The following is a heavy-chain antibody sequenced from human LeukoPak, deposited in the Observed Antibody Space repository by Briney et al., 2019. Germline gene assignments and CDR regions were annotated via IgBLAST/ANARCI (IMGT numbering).Heavy chain of an antibody. CDR2: ISSSSSYI. D-gene: IGHD1-26*01. CDR1: GFTFSSYS. Sequence: RGSLRLSCAASGFTFSSYSMNWVRQAPGKGLEWVSSISSSSSYIYYADSVKGRFTISRDNAKNSLYLQMNSLRAEDTAVYYCARGGSYYRGRCEADYWGQGTLVTVSS. J-gene: IGHJ4*02. CDR3: ARGGSYYRGRCEADY. V-gene: IGHV3-21*01.